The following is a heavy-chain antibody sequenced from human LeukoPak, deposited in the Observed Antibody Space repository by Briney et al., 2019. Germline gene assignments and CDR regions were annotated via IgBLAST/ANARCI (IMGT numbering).Heavy chain of an antibody. V-gene: IGHV1-18*01. Sequence: GASVKVSCKTSGYTFNRYGVAWVRQAPGQGLEWVGWISGSNGNTNYAQKLQGRVTMTTDTATSTAYMELRSLTSDDTAMYYCARAGRGTYYYFDYWGQGTLVTVS. CDR1: GYTFNRYG. J-gene: IGHJ4*02. CDR2: ISGSNGNT. CDR3: ARAGRGTYYYFDY. D-gene: IGHD1-26*01.